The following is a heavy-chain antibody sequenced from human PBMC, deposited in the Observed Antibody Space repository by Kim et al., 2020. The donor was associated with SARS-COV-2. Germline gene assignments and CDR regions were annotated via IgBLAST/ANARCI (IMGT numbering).Heavy chain of an antibody. D-gene: IGHD5-12*01. J-gene: IGHJ4*01. Sequence: GGSLRLSCAASGFTFSDAWMSWVRQAPGKGLEWVARIKRKTHGEKTDSVAPGNGSFTISCDDSKTTLYLHMNSLKTEDTAVYYCAKSNDDGYSNCYLDY. V-gene: IGHV3-15*01. CDR1: GFTFSDAW. CDR2: IKRKTHGEKT. CDR3: AKSNDDGYSNCYLDY.